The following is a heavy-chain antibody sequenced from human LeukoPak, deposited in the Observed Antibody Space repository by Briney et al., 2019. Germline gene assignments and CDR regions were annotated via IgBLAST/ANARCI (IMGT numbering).Heavy chain of an antibody. J-gene: IGHJ4*02. Sequence: SETLSLTCTVSGGSISSSSYYWGWIRQPPGKGLEWLGSIYYSGSTYYNPSLKSRVTISVDTSKNQFSLKLSSVTAADTAVYYCARSPGEFRRWLQLRRYFDYWGQGTLVTVSS. CDR3: ARSPGEFRRWLQLRRYFDY. CDR2: IYYSGST. CDR1: GGSISSSSYY. D-gene: IGHD5-24*01. V-gene: IGHV4-39*07.